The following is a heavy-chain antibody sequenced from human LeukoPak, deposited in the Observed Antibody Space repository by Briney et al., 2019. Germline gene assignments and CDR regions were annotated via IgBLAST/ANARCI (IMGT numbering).Heavy chain of an antibody. J-gene: IGHJ4*02. CDR1: GFTFSSYW. Sequence: GGSLRLSCAASGFTFSSYWMTWVRQAPGKGLEWVANIKQDRSEKYYVDSVRGRFTISRDNAKNSLYLQMNSLRAEDTAVYYCAREAHYYASGSYDYWGQGTLVTVSS. V-gene: IGHV3-7*01. D-gene: IGHD3-10*01. CDR3: AREAHYYASGSYDY. CDR2: IKQDRSEK.